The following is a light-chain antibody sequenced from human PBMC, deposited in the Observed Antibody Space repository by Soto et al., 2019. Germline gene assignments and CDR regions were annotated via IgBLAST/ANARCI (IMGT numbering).Light chain of an antibody. V-gene: IGKV1-5*01. J-gene: IGKJ1*01. Sequence: DIQMTQSPSTLSASVGDRVTITCRASQSITSWLAWYQQEPGKAPKLLMYDASSLHSGVPSRFSGSGSGTEFTLTISSLQPDDFATYYCQQYNGYPWTFGQGTK. CDR3: QQYNGYPWT. CDR1: QSITSW. CDR2: DAS.